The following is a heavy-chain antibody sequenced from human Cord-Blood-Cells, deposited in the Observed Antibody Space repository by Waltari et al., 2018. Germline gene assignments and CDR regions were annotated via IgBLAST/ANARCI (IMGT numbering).Heavy chain of an antibody. CDR1: RLPFSSYG. Sequence: QVQLVESGGGVVQPGRSLRLSCAASRLPFSSYGMHWVRQAPGKGLEWVAVISYDGSNKYYADSVKGRFTISRDNSKNTLYLQMNSLRAEDTAVYYCAKEQQQLAFDIWGQGTMVTVSS. CDR2: ISYDGSNK. V-gene: IGHV3-30*18. J-gene: IGHJ3*02. CDR3: AKEQQQLAFDI. D-gene: IGHD6-13*01.